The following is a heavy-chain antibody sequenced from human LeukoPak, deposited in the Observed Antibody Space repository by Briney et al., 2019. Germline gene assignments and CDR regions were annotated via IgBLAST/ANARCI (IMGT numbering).Heavy chain of an antibody. J-gene: IGHJ4*02. CDR2: IYHSGST. Sequence: SETLSLTCTVSGYSISSGYYWGWIRQPPGKGLEWIGSIYHSGSTYYNPSLKSRVTISVDTSKNQFSLKLSSVTAADTAVYYCAREDDSSGYSYYFDYWGQGTPVTVSS. CDR1: GYSISSGYY. V-gene: IGHV4-38-2*02. D-gene: IGHD3-22*01. CDR3: AREDDSSGYSYYFDY.